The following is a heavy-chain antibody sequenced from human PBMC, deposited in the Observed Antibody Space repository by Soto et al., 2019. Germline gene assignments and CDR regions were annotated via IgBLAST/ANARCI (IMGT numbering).Heavy chain of an antibody. Sequence: GASVKVSCKASGYTFTSYGISWVRQAPGQGLEWMGWISAYNGNTNYAQKLQGRVTMTTDTSTSTAYMELRSLRSDDTAVYYCAREGGCGGDCYDHFDYWGQGTPVTVSS. D-gene: IGHD2-21*02. J-gene: IGHJ4*02. CDR2: ISAYNGNT. CDR3: AREGGCGGDCYDHFDY. CDR1: GYTFTSYG. V-gene: IGHV1-18*01.